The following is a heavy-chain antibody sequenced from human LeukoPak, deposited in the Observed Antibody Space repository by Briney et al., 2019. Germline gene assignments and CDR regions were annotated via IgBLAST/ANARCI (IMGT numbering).Heavy chain of an antibody. J-gene: IGHJ5*02. D-gene: IGHD3-3*01. Sequence: SETLSLTCTVSGDSIGSSGYYWGWIRQPPGKGLEWIGTIYFTGSTFHNPSLKSRVTISVDTSENQFSLKLSSVTAADTAVYYCVRSYDFWSGDRLDPWGQGTLVTVSS. CDR2: IYFTGST. CDR1: GDSIGSSGYY. CDR3: VRSYDFWSGDRLDP. V-gene: IGHV4-39*07.